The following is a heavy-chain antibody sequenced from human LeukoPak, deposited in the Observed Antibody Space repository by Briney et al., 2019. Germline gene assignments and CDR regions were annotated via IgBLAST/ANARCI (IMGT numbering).Heavy chain of an antibody. CDR3: ACSVTTQFQGDY. CDR1: GYTFTSCA. J-gene: IGHJ4*02. D-gene: IGHD4-17*01. Sequence: ASVKVSCKASGYTFTSCAMHWVRQAPGQRLEWMGWINAGNGNTKYSQKFQGRVTITRDTSASTAYMELSSLRSEDTAVYYCACSVTTQFQGDYWGQGTLVTVSS. CDR2: INAGNGNT. V-gene: IGHV1-3*01.